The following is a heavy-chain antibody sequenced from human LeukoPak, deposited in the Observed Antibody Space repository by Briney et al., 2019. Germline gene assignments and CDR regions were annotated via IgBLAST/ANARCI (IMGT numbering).Heavy chain of an antibody. CDR3: ARDTYYDYVWGSYRRRWFDP. J-gene: IGHJ5*02. D-gene: IGHD3-16*02. Sequence: GGSLRLSCAASGFTFSTYWMHWVRLAPGKGLVWVSRISSDGSNTNYADSVKGRFTISRDNANNTLYLQMNSLRAEDTAVYYCARDTYYDYVWGSYRRRWFDPWGQGTLVTVSS. V-gene: IGHV3-74*01. CDR1: GFTFSTYW. CDR2: ISSDGSNT.